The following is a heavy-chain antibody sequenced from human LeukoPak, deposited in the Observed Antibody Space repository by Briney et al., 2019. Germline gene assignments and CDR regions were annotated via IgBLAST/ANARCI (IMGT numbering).Heavy chain of an antibody. CDR2: MNPNSGNT. CDR1: GYTFTSYD. Sequence: GASVKVSCKASGYTFTSYDINWVRQATGQGLEWMGWMNPNSGNTGYAQKFQGRVTMTRNTSISTAYMELSSLRSEDTAVYYCARDPPLATTGYSTRDGGYWGQGTLVTVSS. D-gene: IGHD4-11*01. J-gene: IGHJ4*02. V-gene: IGHV1-8*01. CDR3: ARDPPLATTGYSTRDGGY.